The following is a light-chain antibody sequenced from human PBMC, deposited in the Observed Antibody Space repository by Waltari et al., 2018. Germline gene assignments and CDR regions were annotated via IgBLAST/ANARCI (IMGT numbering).Light chain of an antibody. J-gene: IGKJ1*01. CDR2: AAS. Sequence: DIQMTQSPSSLSASVGDRITISCRASQTITTYLNWYQQKPGKAPKLLSHAASSLQSGVPSRFRGSGFGTDFTLTVSSLQPEDFATYFCQQSYTTPWTFGQGTRVQVK. V-gene: IGKV1-39*01. CDR3: QQSYTTPWT. CDR1: QTITTY.